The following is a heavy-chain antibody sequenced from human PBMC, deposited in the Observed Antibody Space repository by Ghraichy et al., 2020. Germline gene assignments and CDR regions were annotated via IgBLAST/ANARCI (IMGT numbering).Heavy chain of an antibody. V-gene: IGHV1-2*02. CDR2: INLDSGAT. CDR3: ARGGAGSATGYFYYYDMDF. D-gene: IGHD1-1*01. CDR1: GYTLTDYF. J-gene: IGHJ6*02. Sequence: ASVKVSCKASGYTLTDYFIHWVRQAPGQGLEWLGWINLDSGATNYAQKFQGRVTMTRDTSISTAYMEMRRLTSDDTAVYYCARGGAGSATGYFYYYDMDFWGRGPVITFSS.